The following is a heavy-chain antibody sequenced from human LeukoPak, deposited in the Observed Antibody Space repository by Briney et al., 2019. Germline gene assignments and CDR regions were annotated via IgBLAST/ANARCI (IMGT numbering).Heavy chain of an antibody. D-gene: IGHD1-7*01. CDR3: ARDNWDYGSSMDV. CDR2: IYYSGST. J-gene: IGHJ6*02. CDR1: GVSVISYY. V-gene: IGHV4-59*02. Sequence: PSETLSLTCTVSGVSVISYYWGWIRQPPGKGLEWIGYIYYSGSTNYNPSLKSRVTISVDTSKNKLSLKLSSVTAADTGVYHCARDNWDYGSSMDVWGQGTTVTVSS.